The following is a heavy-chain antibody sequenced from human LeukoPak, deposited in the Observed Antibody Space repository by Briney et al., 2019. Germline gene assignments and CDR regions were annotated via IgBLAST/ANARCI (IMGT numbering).Heavy chain of an antibody. D-gene: IGHD5-12*01. V-gene: IGHV3-30*04. CDR2: ISYDGSNK. CDR1: GFTFSGYA. J-gene: IGHJ4*02. Sequence: GGSLRLSCAASGFTFSGYAMHWVRRAPGKGLEWVAVISYDGSNKYYADSVKGRFTISRDNSKNTLYLQMNSLRAEDTAVYYCARSRLADSGYDEFDYWDQGTLVTVSS. CDR3: ARSRLADSGYDEFDY.